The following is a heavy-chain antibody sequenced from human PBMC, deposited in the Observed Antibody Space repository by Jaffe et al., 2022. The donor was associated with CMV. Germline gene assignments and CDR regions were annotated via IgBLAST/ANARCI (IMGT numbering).Heavy chain of an antibody. CDR2: INHSGST. J-gene: IGHJ4*02. CDR3: ARDAYYPSGSPPFDY. V-gene: IGHV4-34*01. D-gene: IGHD3-10*01. CDR1: GGSFSGDY. Sequence: QVRLQQWGEGLLKPSETLSLICAVYGGSFSGDYWSWIRQPPGKGLEWIGDINHSGSTNYNPSLKSRVTISIDTSKNQFSLKLSSVTAADTAVYYCARDAYYPSGSPPFDYWGQGTPVTVSS.